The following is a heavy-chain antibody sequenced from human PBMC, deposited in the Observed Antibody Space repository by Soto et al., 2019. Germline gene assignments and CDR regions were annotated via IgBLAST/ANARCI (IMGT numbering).Heavy chain of an antibody. CDR2: MNPHSGNT. D-gene: IGHD2-15*01. J-gene: IGHJ4*02. V-gene: IGHV1-8*01. Sequence: QVQLVQSGAEVKKPGASVKVSCKASGYTFTSYDINWVRQATGQGLEWMGWMNPHSGNTGYAQKFQGRVTMTSNTPIRTDYLQRRSLRSEDPDVYFCAWSPSPRKGGSIFDYWGQGTLVTLSS. CDR3: AWSPSPRKGGSIFDY. CDR1: GYTFTSYD.